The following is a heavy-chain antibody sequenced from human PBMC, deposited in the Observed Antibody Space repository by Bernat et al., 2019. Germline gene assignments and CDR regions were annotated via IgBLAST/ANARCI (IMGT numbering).Heavy chain of an antibody. CDR1: GGTFSSYA. CDR2: IIPIFGTA. V-gene: IGHV1-69*01. Sequence: QVQLVQSGAEVKKPGSSVKVSCKASGGTFSSYAISWVRQAPGQGLEWMGGIIPIFGTANYAQKFQGRVTITADESTSTAYMKLSSLRSEDTAVYYCARVGGGSCYSHFCWFDPWGQGTLVTVSS. D-gene: IGHD2-15*01. CDR3: ARVGGGSCYSHFCWFDP. J-gene: IGHJ5*02.